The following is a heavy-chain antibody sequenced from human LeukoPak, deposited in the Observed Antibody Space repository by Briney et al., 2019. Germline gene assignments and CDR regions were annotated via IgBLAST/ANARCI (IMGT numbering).Heavy chain of an antibody. Sequence: ASVKVSCKASGGTFSGFAISWVRQAPGQGLECMGGIIPIFGTANYAQKFQGRVTITTDESTSTAYMELSSLRSEDTAVYYCARSLTYDAFDIWGQGTMVTVSS. V-gene: IGHV1-69*05. J-gene: IGHJ3*02. CDR2: IIPIFGTA. CDR1: GGTFSGFA. CDR3: ARSLTYDAFDI.